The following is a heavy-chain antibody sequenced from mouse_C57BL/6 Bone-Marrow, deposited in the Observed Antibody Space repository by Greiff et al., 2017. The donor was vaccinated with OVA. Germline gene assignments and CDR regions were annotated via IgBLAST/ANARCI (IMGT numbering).Heavy chain of an antibody. CDR3: TTGNYYGSKDY. CDR1: GFNIKDDY. J-gene: IGHJ2*01. V-gene: IGHV14-4*01. Sequence: VQLQQSGAELVRPGASVKLSCTASGFNIKDDYMHWVKQRPEQGLEWIGWIDPENGDTEYASKFQGKATITADTSSNTAYLQLSSLTSEDTAVYYCTTGNYYGSKDYWGQGTTLTVSS. D-gene: IGHD1-1*01. CDR2: IDPENGDT.